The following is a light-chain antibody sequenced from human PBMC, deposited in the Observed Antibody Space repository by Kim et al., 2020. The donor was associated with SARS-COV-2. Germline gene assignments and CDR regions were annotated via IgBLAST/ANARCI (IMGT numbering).Light chain of an antibody. CDR3: SSYTSSHTVI. CDR2: DVK. J-gene: IGLJ2*01. Sequence: GQPITISCTGTSSDVGGYNFVSWYQQRPGKAPHLMIYDVKYRPSGVSNRFSGSKYVNTASLTISGLQAEDEADYYCSSYTSSHTVIFGGGTQLTVL. CDR1: SSDVGGYNF. V-gene: IGLV2-14*03.